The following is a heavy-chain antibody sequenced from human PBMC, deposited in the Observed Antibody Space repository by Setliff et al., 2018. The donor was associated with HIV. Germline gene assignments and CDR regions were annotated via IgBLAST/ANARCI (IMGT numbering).Heavy chain of an antibody. Sequence: QPGGSLRLSCVASGFTFSDYGIHWVRQAPGKGLEWLTYIRYDASNKFYADSVKGRFTISRDNSKNTLFLQLNSLRVDDTAVYYCAKSCDVPSKPGPYYYSMDVWGKGTTVTVSS. J-gene: IGHJ6*03. CDR2: IRYDASNK. CDR3: AKSCDVPSKPGPYYYSMDV. CDR1: GFTFSDYG. D-gene: IGHD2-2*01. V-gene: IGHV3-30*02.